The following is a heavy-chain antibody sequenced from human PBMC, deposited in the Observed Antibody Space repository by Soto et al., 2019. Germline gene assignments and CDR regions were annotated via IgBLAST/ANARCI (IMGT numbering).Heavy chain of an antibody. CDR2: ISSSSSYI. V-gene: IGHV3-21*06. D-gene: IGHD3-10*01. CDR3: ARDIGEMSAV. Sequence: PGGSLRLSCTGSGFTFSSSTMTWVRQGPGKGLEWVSSISSSSSYIYFADSLKGRFTISRDNAKNSLYLQMNSLRAEDTAVYYCARDIGEMSAVWGQGTLVTVSS. CDR1: GFTFSSST. J-gene: IGHJ4*02.